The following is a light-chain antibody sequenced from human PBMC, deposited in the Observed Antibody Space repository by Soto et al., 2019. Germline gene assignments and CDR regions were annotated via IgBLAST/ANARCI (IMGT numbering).Light chain of an antibody. J-gene: IGLJ1*01. Sequence: QSVLTQPASVSGSPGQSITISCTGSSDDIGRYNQVSWYHHHPGKAPKVMIYEGSQRPSGVSNRFSGSKSGNTASLTIAGLQAEDEADYYCCSYVGSTTYVFGSGTKVTVL. V-gene: IGLV2-23*01. CDR3: CSYVGSTTYV. CDR2: EGS. CDR1: SDDIGRYNQ.